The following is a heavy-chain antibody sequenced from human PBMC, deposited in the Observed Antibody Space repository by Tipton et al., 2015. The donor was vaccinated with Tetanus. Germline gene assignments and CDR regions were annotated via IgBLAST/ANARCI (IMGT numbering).Heavy chain of an antibody. CDR2: SSSRGTTT. CDR3: ARDRGGNDGSYLDY. D-gene: IGHD5-12*01. V-gene: IGHV3-11*01. Sequence: QLVQSGGGAVKPGGSLRLSCAASGFALGDYYMSWIRQAPGKGLEWISYSSSRGTTTYYTDSVRGRFTISRDNAKNSLYLLLNSLRADDTAVYYCARDRGGNDGSYLDYWGQGTLVTVSS. J-gene: IGHJ4*02. CDR1: GFALGDYY.